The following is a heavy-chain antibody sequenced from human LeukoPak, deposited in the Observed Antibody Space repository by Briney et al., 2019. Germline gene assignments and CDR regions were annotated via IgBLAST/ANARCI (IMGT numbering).Heavy chain of an antibody. CDR2: IYHSGST. CDR3: ARDEGYGGPFDY. V-gene: IGHV4-30-2*01. J-gene: IGHJ4*02. CDR1: GGSISSGGYS. D-gene: IGHD4-23*01. Sequence: PSQTLSLTCAVSGGSISSGGYSWSWIRQPPGKGLEWIGYIYHSGSTYYNPSLKSRVTISVGRSKNQFSLKLSSVTAADTAVYFCARDEGYGGPFDYWGQGTLVTVSS.